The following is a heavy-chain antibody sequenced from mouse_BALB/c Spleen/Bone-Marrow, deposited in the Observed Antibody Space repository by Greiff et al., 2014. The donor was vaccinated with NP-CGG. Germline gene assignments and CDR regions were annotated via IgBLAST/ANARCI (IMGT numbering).Heavy chain of an antibody. CDR1: GYTFTSYW. Sequence: VHLVESGAELVKPGAPVKLSCKASGYTFTSYWMKWVKQRPGRGLEWIGRIDPSDSETHYNQKFKGKATLTVDKSSSTAYMQLSSLTSEDSAVYYSARRGYCYGFAYWGQGTLVTVSA. V-gene: IGHV1-69*02. D-gene: IGHD1-2*01. CDR3: ARRGYCYGFAY. CDR2: IDPSDSET. J-gene: IGHJ3*01.